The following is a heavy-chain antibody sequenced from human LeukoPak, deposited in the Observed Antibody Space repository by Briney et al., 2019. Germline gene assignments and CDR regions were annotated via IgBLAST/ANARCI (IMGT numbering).Heavy chain of an antibody. CDR2: IYSGSDYI. CDR3: ARDLPVSGAYHQFDS. J-gene: IGHJ4*02. Sequence: PGGSLRLSCVASGFTFSSDRMNWVRQAPGKGLEWVSTIYSGSDYIYYADSVKGRFTISRDNAKNSLYLQMNGLRAEDTAIYYCARDLPVSGAYHQFDSWGQGTLVTVSS. CDR1: GFTFSSDR. D-gene: IGHD4/OR15-4a*01. V-gene: IGHV3-21*01.